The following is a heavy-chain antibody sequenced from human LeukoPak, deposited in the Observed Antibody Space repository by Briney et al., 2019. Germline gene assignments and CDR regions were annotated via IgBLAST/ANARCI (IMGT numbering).Heavy chain of an antibody. D-gene: IGHD2-2*01. CDR1: GFTFSSYW. CDR3: ARVGTGGYCSSTSCPRGAFDY. V-gene: IGHV3-74*01. CDR2: INSDGSST. Sequence: GGPLRLSCAASGFTFSSYWKHWVRQAPGKGLVWVSRINSDGSSTSYADSVKGRFTISRDNAKNTLYLQMNSLRAEDTAVYYCARVGTGGYCSSTSCPRGAFDYWGQGTLVTVSS. J-gene: IGHJ4*02.